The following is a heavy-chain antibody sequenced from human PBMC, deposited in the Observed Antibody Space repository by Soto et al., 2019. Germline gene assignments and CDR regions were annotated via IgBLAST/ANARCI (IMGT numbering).Heavy chain of an antibody. CDR3: ARQPYRYYGGNSRWFDP. CDR1: GFTFSSYA. D-gene: IGHD4-17*01. V-gene: IGHV3-30-3*01. Sequence: ESGGGVVQPGRSLRLSCAASGFTFSSYAMHWVRQAPGKGLEWVAVISYDGGNKYYADSVKGRFTISRDNSKNTLYLQMNSLRAEDTAVYYCARQPYRYYGGNSRWFDPWGQGTLVTVSS. CDR2: ISYDGGNK. J-gene: IGHJ5*02.